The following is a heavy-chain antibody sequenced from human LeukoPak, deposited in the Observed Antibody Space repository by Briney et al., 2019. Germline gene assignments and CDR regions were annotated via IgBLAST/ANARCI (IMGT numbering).Heavy chain of an antibody. J-gene: IGHJ5*02. CDR3: ARDLDCSGGSCFKNWFDP. CDR1: GGTFSSYA. Sequence: SVKVSCKASGGTFSSYAISWVRQAPGQGLEWMGGIIPIFGTANYAQKFQGRVTVTADESTSTAYMELSSLRSEDTAVYCCARDLDCSGGSCFKNWFDPWGQGTLVTVSS. D-gene: IGHD2-15*01. CDR2: IIPIFGTA. V-gene: IGHV1-69*01.